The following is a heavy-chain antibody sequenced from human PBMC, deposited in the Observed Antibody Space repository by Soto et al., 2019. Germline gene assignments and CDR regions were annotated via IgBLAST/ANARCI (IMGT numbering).Heavy chain of an antibody. D-gene: IGHD1-20*01. CDR3: AQDRNNWTHGDLEY. CDR2: INDGGDTT. Sequence: EVQLLESGGGLVQPGGSLRLSCTASGFTFSSYALSWVRQGPGKGLEWVSSINDGGDTTFYGDSVKGRFTISRDNSKNTLYLQMNSLRAEDTALYYCAQDRNNWTHGDLEYWGQGTLVTVSS. CDR1: GFTFSSYA. J-gene: IGHJ4*02. V-gene: IGHV3-23*01.